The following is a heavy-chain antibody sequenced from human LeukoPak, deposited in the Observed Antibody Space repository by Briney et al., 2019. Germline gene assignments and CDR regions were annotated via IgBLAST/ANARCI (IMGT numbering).Heavy chain of an antibody. CDR3: ARDFRGDYAYYYGMDV. J-gene: IGHJ6*02. CDR1: GFTFSSYA. D-gene: IGHD4-17*01. V-gene: IGHV4-34*01. CDR2: INHSGST. Sequence: GSLRLSCAASGFTFSSYAMSWIRQPPGKGLEWIGEINHSGSTNYNPSLKSRVTISVDTSKNQFSLKLSSVTAADTAVYYCARDFRGDYAYYYGMDVWGQGTTVTVSS.